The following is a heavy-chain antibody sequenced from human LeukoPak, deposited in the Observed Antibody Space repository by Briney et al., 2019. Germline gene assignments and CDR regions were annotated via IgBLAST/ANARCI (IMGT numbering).Heavy chain of an antibody. D-gene: IGHD2-21*01. J-gene: IGHJ5*02. Sequence: ASVKVSCKTSGYTFTDSYLHWVRQAPGQGLEWMGWINPNSGGTSSAQKFQGRVTMTRDTSITTVYMEVSWLTSDDTAIYYCARADRLHGGPYLIGPWGQGTLVTVSS. V-gene: IGHV1-2*02. CDR1: GYTFTDSY. CDR3: ARADRLHGGPYLIGP. CDR2: INPNSGGT.